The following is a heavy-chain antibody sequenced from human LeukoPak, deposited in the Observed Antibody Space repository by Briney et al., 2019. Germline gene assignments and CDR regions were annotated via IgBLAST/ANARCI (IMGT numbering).Heavy chain of an antibody. CDR2: ISSGGSPI. J-gene: IGHJ4*02. V-gene: IGHV3-48*03. CDR1: GFTFSSYE. Sequence: PRGSLRLSCAASGFTFSSYEMNWVRQAPGKGLEWVSYISSGGSPIYADSVKGRFTISRDNAKNSLYLEMNSLRAEDTAVYYCARVPRSGNHFDYWGQGTLVTVSS. CDR3: ARVPRSGNHFDY. D-gene: IGHD1-26*01.